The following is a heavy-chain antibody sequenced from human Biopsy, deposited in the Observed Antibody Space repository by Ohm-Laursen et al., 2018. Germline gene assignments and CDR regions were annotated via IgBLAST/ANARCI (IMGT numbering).Heavy chain of an antibody. CDR2: INPKSGGT. V-gene: IGHV1-2*02. Sequence: ASVKVSCKASGYTFTGYYFHWVRQAPGQGLEWMGWINPKSGGTHYLEKFRGRVTMTRDTSICTAYMEVSSLRSDDTAVYYCAIDGNDFLTDYLKIDQWGQGTLVTVSS. D-gene: IGHD3-9*01. CDR1: GYTFTGYY. CDR3: AIDGNDFLTDYLKIDQ. J-gene: IGHJ4*02.